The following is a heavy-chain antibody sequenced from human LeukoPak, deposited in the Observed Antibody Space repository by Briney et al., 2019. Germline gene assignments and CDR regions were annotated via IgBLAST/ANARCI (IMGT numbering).Heavy chain of an antibody. CDR3: ARPRSYDTSYYRYNWFDP. CDR2: INYSGTT. V-gene: IGHV4-39*01. Sequence: SETLSLTCTVSGGFITTSSFYWGWIRQPPGKGLEWIGSINYSGTTYYNPSLKSRLTISVDTSKNQFSLKLSSVTAADTAVYYCARPRSYDTSYYRYNWFDPWGQGTLVTVSS. J-gene: IGHJ5*02. D-gene: IGHD3-9*01. CDR1: GGFITTSSFY.